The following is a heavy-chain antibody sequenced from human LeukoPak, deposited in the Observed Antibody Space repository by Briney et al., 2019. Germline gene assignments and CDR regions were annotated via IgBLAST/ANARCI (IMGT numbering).Heavy chain of an antibody. V-gene: IGHV1-46*01. CDR1: GYTFTSYY. Sequence: ASVKVSCKASGYTFTSYYMHWVRQAPGQGLEWMGIINPSGGSTSYAQKFQGRVTITRDTSTSTVYMELSSLRSEDTAVYYCARVERYYYDSSGYLAPDDAFDIWGQGTMVTVSS. J-gene: IGHJ3*02. D-gene: IGHD3-22*01. CDR2: INPSGGST. CDR3: ARVERYYYDSSGYLAPDDAFDI.